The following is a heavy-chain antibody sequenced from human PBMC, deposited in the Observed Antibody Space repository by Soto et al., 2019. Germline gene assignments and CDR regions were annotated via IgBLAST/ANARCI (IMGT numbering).Heavy chain of an antibody. CDR2: ISYDGSNK. Sequence: QVQLVESGGGVVQPGRSLRLSCAASGFTFSSYGMHWVRQAPGKGLEWVAVISYDGSNKYYADSVKGRFTISRDNSKNTLYLQMNSRRAEDTAGYYCAEDARLRIHYYGMDVWGQGTTVTVSS. CDR1: GFTFSSYG. J-gene: IGHJ6*02. D-gene: IGHD4-17*01. CDR3: AEDARLRIHYYGMDV. V-gene: IGHV3-30*18.